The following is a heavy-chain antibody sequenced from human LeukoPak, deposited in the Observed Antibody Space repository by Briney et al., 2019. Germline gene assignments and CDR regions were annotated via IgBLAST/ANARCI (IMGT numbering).Heavy chain of an antibody. D-gene: IGHD1-26*01. CDR1: GFTFSSYA. J-gene: IGHJ4*02. Sequence: GGSLRLSCAASGFTFSSYAMSWVRQAPGKGLEWVSYISSGGTTKYYADSVKGRFTISRDSAKNSLFLQMSSLRAEDTAVYYCARGTVGADFDYWGQGTLVTVSS. CDR2: ISSGGTTK. CDR3: ARGTVGADFDY. V-gene: IGHV3-48*03.